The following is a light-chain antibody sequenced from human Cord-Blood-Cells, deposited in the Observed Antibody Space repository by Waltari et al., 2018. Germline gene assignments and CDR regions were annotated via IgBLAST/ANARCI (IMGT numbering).Light chain of an antibody. J-gene: IGLJ3*02. CDR3: MIWHSSAWV. CDR2: YKSDSDR. Sequence: QAVLTQPSSLSASPGASASLTCPLRSGINVGTYRIYWYQEKPGSPPQYLLRYKSDSDRRQGSGVPSRFSESKDASANAGILLISGLQSEDEAAYYCMIWHSSAWVFGGGTTLTVL. V-gene: IGLV5-45*02. CDR1: SGINVGTYR.